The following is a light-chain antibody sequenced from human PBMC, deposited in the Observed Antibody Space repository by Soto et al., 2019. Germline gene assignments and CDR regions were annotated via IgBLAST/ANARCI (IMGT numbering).Light chain of an antibody. CDR1: QSVSSS. J-gene: IGKJ4*01. CDR3: QQRSSWPLT. V-gene: IGKV3-11*01. Sequence: EIVLTQSPATLSLSPGERATLSCRASQSVSSSLAWYQQKPGQTPRLLIYDASNRATGIPARFSGSGSGTDFTLTVSSLEPEDFAVDYCQQRSSWPLTFGGGTKVAIK. CDR2: DAS.